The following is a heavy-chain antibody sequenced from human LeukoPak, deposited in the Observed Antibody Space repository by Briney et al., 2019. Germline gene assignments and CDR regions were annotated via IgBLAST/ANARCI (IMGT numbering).Heavy chain of an antibody. CDR3: ARVFSAPYDSSGYLPY. CDR2: MNPNSGNT. V-gene: IGHV1-8*03. Sequence: GASVKVSCKASGYTLTSYDINWVRQATGQGLEWMGWMNPNSGNTGYAQKFQGRVTITRNTSISTAYMELSSLRSEDTAVYYCARVFSAPYDSSGYLPYWGQGTLVTVSS. J-gene: IGHJ4*02. D-gene: IGHD3-22*01. CDR1: GYTLTSYD.